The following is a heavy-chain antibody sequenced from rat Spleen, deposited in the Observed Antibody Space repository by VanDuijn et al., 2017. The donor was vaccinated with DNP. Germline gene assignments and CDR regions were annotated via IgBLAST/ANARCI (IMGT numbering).Heavy chain of an antibody. D-gene: IGHD4-3*01. J-gene: IGHJ2*01. CDR3: ARWERSGFDY. CDR1: GSSITSNY. Sequence: EVRLQESGPGLVKPSQSLSLTCSVTGSSITSNYWGWIRQFPGNKMEWIGHINYSGSTNYHPSLRSRISITRDTSKNQFFLQLNSVTTEDTATHYCARWERSGFDYWGQGVMVTVSS. V-gene: IGHV3-1*01. CDR2: INYSGST.